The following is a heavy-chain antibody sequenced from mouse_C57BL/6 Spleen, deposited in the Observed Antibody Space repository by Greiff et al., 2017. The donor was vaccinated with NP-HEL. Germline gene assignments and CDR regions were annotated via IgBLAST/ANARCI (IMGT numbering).Heavy chain of an antibody. D-gene: IGHD1-1*01. V-gene: IGHV5-4*01. Sequence: DVKLVESGGGLVKPGGSLKLSCAASGFTFSSYAMSWVRQTPEKRLEWVATISDGGSYTYYPDNVKGRFTISRDNAKNNLYLQMSHLKSEDTAMYYCARDSITTVVAKGAMDYWGQGTSVTVSS. CDR2: ISDGGSYT. J-gene: IGHJ4*01. CDR1: GFTFSSYA. CDR3: ARDSITTVVAKGAMDY.